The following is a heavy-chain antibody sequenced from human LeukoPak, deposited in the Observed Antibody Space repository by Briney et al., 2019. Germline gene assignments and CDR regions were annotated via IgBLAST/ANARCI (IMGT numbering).Heavy chain of an antibody. V-gene: IGHV3-74*01. D-gene: IGHD3-3*01. CDR2: INSDGSST. Sequence: GGSLRLSCAASGFSFSSSWMRWVRQAPGKGLVWVSRINSDGSSTDYADSVKGRFTISRDNAKNTLFLQMNSLRAEDTAVYYCARGAFGGLDYWGQGTLVTVSS. CDR3: ARGAFGGLDY. J-gene: IGHJ4*02. CDR1: GFSFSSSW.